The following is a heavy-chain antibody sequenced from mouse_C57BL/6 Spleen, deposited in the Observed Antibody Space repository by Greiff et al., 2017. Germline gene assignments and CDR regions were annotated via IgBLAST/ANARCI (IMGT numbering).Heavy chain of an antibody. CDR3: AGEKLGHEWFAY. CDR1: GYTFTSYW. J-gene: IGHJ3*01. Sequence: QVQLQQPGAELVRPGSSVKLSCKASGYTFTSYWMHWVKQRPIQGLEWIGNIDPSDSDTHYNQKFKDKATLTVDKSSSTAYMQRSSLTSEDSAVYYCAGEKLGHEWFAYWGQGTLVTVSA. D-gene: IGHD4-1*01. V-gene: IGHV1-52*01. CDR2: IDPSDSDT.